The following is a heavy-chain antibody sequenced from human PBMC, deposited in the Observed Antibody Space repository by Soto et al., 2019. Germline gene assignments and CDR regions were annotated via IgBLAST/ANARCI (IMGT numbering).Heavy chain of an antibody. CDR2: ISSGSGSI. Sequence: EVQLVESGGGLVQPGGSLRLSCAASGFTFTAYSMNWVRQAPGKGLEWVSYISSGSGSIYYADSVKGRFTISRDDAKNSLYLQMNSLRDEDTAVYYFARDFWDYWGQGTVVTVSS. D-gene: IGHD3-3*01. V-gene: IGHV3-48*02. CDR1: GFTFTAYS. CDR3: ARDFWDY. J-gene: IGHJ4*02.